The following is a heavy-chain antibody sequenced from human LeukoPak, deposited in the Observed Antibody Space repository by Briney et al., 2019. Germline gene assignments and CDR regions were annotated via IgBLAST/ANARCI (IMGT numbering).Heavy chain of an antibody. V-gene: IGHV3-30*02. D-gene: IGHD3-9*01. CDR2: IRYDGSNK. CDR1: GFTFSSYG. J-gene: IGHJ4*02. CDR3: ASFTYYDILTGLTFDY. Sequence: GGSLRLSCGASGFTFSSYGMHWVRQAPGKGLEWVTFIRYDGSNKYYADSVKGRFTISRDNAKNSLYLQMNSLRAEDTAVYYCASFTYYDILTGLTFDYWGQGTLVTVSS.